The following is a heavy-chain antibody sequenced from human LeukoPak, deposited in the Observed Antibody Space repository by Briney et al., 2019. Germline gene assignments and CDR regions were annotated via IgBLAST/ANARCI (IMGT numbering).Heavy chain of an antibody. CDR3: ARGPPYGTRSDYLDS. D-gene: IGHD3-10*01. V-gene: IGHV3-7*04. Sequence: GGSLRLSCATSGFSLNKYWMSWVRQAPGKGLEWVASIKEDEDKKTYVNSVKGRFTVSEDNAKSSLFLQMNSLRVDDTALYFCARGPPYGTRSDYLDSWGQGTLVTVSS. J-gene: IGHJ4*02. CDR1: GFSLNKYW. CDR2: IKEDEDKK.